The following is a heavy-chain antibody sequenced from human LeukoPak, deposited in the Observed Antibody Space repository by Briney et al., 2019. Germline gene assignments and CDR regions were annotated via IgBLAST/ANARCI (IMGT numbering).Heavy chain of an antibody. CDR1: ELTVGSNY. CDR3: ARGRSYFGY. CDR2: IYSGGST. Sequence: PGGSLRISCAASELTVGSNYMSWVRQAPGKGLEWVSVIYSGGSTYYADSVKGRFTISRDNSKNTLYLQMNSLRAEDTAVYYCARGRSYFGYWGQGTLVTVSS. V-gene: IGHV3-53*01. J-gene: IGHJ4*02.